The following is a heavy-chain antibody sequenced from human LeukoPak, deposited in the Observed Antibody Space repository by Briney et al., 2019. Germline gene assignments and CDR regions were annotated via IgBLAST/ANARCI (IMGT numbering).Heavy chain of an antibody. Sequence: GGSLRLSCAASGFAFNFYAMTWVRQAPGKRLQWVSTINASGGNTYYADSVRVRFTISRDNSKDTLYLQLNSLTAEDTAIYYCAKPISGGLAVSADWFDPWGQGTLVAVSS. CDR2: INASGGNT. J-gene: IGHJ5*02. V-gene: IGHV3-23*01. CDR3: AKPISGGLAVSADWFDP. D-gene: IGHD6-19*01. CDR1: GFAFNFYA.